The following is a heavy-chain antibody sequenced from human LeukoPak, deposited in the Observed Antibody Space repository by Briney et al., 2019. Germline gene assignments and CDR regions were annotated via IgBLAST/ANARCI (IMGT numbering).Heavy chain of an antibody. CDR1: GGSISSGDKY. Sequence: PSETLSQTCNVSGGSISSGDKYWSWIRQPPGKGLEWIGSVYYSGSTYYNPSLKSRLTTSVDTSENQFSLHLTSVTAADTAVYFCARVTRWAGLDFWGQGTLVTVSS. CDR2: VYYSGST. J-gene: IGHJ4*02. V-gene: IGHV4-30-4*01. CDR3: ARVTRWAGLDF. D-gene: IGHD2-21*02.